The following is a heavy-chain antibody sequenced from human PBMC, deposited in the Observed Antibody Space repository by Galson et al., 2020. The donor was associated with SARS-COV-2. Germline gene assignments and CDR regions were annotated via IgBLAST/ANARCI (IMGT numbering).Heavy chain of an antibody. CDR2: IYSGGST. V-gene: IGHV3-53*01. J-gene: IGHJ3*02. D-gene: IGHD2-21*02. CDR3: ARDSSGGDYRAFDI. CDR1: GFTVSSNY. Sequence: GESLKISCAASGFTVSSNYMSWVRQAPGKGLEWVSVIYSGGSTYYADSVKGRFTISRDNSKNTLYLQMNSLRAEDTAVYYCARDSSGGDYRAFDIWGQGTMVTVSS.